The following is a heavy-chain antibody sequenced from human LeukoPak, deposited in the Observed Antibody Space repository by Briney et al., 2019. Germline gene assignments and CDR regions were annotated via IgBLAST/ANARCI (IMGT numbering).Heavy chain of an antibody. CDR2: IYPGVSDT. Sequence: GESLKISCKGSGYSFTSYWIAWVRQMPGKGLEWMGLIYPGVSDTRYGPSFQGPVTISADKSISTAYLQWGSLKASDTAMYYCAVGGSSGWYYFDYWGQGTLVSVSS. CDR3: AVGGSSGWYYFDY. CDR1: GYSFTSYW. J-gene: IGHJ4*02. V-gene: IGHV5-51*01. D-gene: IGHD6-19*01.